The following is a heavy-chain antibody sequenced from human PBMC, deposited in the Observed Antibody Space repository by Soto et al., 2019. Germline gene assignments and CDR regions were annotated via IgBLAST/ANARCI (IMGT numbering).Heavy chain of an antibody. D-gene: IGHD2-15*01. Sequence: PGGSLRHSWAASEFTVSSNYMSWVRQAPGKGLEWVSVIYSGGSTYYADSVKGRFTISRHNSKNTLYLQMNSLRAEDTAVYYCAHAVATLPDGMDVWGQGTTVTVSS. CDR3: AHAVATLPDGMDV. J-gene: IGHJ6*02. CDR2: IYSGGST. CDR1: EFTVSSNY. V-gene: IGHV3-53*04.